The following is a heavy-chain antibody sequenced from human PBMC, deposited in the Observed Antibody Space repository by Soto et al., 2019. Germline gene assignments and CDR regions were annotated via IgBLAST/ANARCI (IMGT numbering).Heavy chain of an antibody. CDR2: IYHSGST. Sequence: SETLSLTCAVSGGSISSSNWWSWVRQPPGKGLEWIGEIYHSGSTNYNPSLKSRVTIAVDKSKNQFSLKLSSVTAADTAVYYCARALVVPASTIFDYWGQGTLVTVSS. CDR3: ARALVVPASTIFDY. D-gene: IGHD2-2*01. J-gene: IGHJ4*02. CDR1: GGSISSSNW. V-gene: IGHV4-4*02.